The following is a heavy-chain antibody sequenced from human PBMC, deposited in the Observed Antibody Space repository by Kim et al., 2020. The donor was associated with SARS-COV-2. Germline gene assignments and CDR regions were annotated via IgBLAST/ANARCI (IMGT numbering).Heavy chain of an antibody. J-gene: IGHJ4*02. D-gene: IGHD2-15*01. V-gene: IGHV3-23*01. CDR2: ARSRAGIT. CDR1: GFMFSNSV. Sequence: GGSLRLSCAASGFMFSNSVMSWVRQAPGKGLEWVSGARSRAGITYYADFVKGRFTVSRDDSKSTLFLQMNNLTADDTAVYYRAKLPVLAASTADSWGQG. CDR3: AKLPVLAASTADS.